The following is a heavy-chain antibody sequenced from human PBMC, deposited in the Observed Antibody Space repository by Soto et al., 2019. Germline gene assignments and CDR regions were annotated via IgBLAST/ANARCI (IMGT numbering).Heavy chain of an antibody. CDR3: AIDVGYYYDSSGNFGY. V-gene: IGHV3-33*01. D-gene: IGHD3-22*01. CDR2: IWYDGSNK. CDR1: GFTFSSYG. Sequence: QVQLVESGGGVVQPGRSLRLSCAASGFTFSSYGMHWVRQAPGQGLEWVGDIWYDGSNKYYADSVKGRFTISRDNSKNTWYLQMNSLRAEDKAVYYCAIDVGYYYDSSGNFGYWGQGTLVTVSS. J-gene: IGHJ4*02.